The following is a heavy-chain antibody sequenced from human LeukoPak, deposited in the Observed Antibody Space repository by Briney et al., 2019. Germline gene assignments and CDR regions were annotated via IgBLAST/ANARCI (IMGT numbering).Heavy chain of an antibody. Sequence: GGSLRLSCAASGFTFEDYGMHWVRQAPGKGLEWVSILSGDGGTTLYADSVKGRFTIPRDNSKNSLYLEMNSLRTDDTAFYYCAKGIAVAGFHFDYWGHGTLVIVSS. V-gene: IGHV3-43*02. D-gene: IGHD6-19*01. CDR1: GFTFEDYG. CDR2: LSGDGGTT. J-gene: IGHJ4*01. CDR3: AKGIAVAGFHFDY.